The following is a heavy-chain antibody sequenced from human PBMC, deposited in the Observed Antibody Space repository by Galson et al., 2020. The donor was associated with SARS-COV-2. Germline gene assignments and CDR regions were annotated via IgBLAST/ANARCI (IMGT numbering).Heavy chain of an antibody. CDR3: TADAENRPYGYYYYYGLDV. V-gene: IGHV3-15*01. CDR2: IKSKTDGGKT. CDR1: GFNFNNAW. D-gene: IGHD3-10*01. Sequence: GGSLRLSCAASGFNFNNAWMNWVRQVPGKGLEWVGRIKSKTDGGKTDYAAPVQGRFTISRDDSKNTLYLQMNFLKTEDTAVYYCTADAENRPYGYYYYYGLDVWGQGTAVNVSS. J-gene: IGHJ6*02.